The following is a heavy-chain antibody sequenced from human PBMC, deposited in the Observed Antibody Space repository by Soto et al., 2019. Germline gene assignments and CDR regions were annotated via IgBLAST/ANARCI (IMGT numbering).Heavy chain of an antibody. V-gene: IGHV4-59*01. CDR2: IYYSGST. CDR1: GGSISSYY. J-gene: IGHJ4*02. Sequence: SETLSLTCTVSGGSISSYYWSWIRQPPGKGLEWIGYIYYSGSTNYNPSLKSRVTISVDTSKNQFSLKLSSVTAADTAVYYCAREGVYSGRHIDYWGQGSLVTVSS. CDR3: AREGVYSGRHIDY. D-gene: IGHD1-26*01.